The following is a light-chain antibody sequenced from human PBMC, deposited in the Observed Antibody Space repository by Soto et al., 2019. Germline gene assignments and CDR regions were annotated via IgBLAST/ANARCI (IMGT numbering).Light chain of an antibody. J-gene: IGLJ1*01. V-gene: IGLV2-14*01. CDR2: DVS. Sequence: QSALTQPASVSGSPGQSITISCTGTSSDVGGYNYVSWYQQHPGKAPKLMIYDVSNRPSGVSNRFSGSKSGNTASLTISGIQAEDEADYYCSSYTSSRGVFGTGTKLTV. CDR1: SSDVGGYNY. CDR3: SSYTSSRGV.